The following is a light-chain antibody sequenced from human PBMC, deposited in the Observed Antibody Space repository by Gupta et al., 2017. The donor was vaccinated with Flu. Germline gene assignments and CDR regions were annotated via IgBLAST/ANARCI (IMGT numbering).Light chain of an antibody. CDR3: QLWDDSSDHPGL. J-gene: IGLJ2*01. Sequence: GNRIGSKRVDWYRQQPGQARVLVVSEDSDRPSGIPERFSGSKSGNTATLTISRVEAGDEADYYFQLWDDSSDHPGLFGGGTKLTVL. CDR2: EDS. CDR1: RIGSKR. V-gene: IGLV3-21*02.